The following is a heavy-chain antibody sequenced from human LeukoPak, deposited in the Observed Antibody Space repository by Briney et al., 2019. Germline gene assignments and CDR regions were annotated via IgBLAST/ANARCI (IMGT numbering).Heavy chain of an antibody. CDR1: GYTFTSYY. D-gene: IGHD5-24*01. V-gene: IGHV1-46*01. CDR3: ARSYMMAINPGLDS. CDR2: INPSVGST. J-gene: IGHJ4*02. Sequence: ASVKVSCKASGYTFTSYYMHWVRQAPGQALEWMGIINPSVGSTSYAQNFQGRVTMTRDTSTRTVYMALSSLTSEDTAGYYCARSYMMAINPGLDSWGQGTLVTVSS.